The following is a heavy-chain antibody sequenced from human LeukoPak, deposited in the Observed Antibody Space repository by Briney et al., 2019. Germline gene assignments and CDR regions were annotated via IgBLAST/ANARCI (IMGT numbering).Heavy chain of an antibody. Sequence: GGSLRLSCAASGFTFSSYGMHRVRQAPGKGLEWVAVISYDGSNKYYADSVKGRFTISRDNSKNALYLQMNSLRAEDTAVYYCAKDPIGSRWPYYFDYWGQGTLVTVSS. V-gene: IGHV3-30*18. CDR1: GFTFSSYG. D-gene: IGHD6-13*01. CDR3: AKDPIGSRWPYYFDY. CDR2: ISYDGSNK. J-gene: IGHJ4*02.